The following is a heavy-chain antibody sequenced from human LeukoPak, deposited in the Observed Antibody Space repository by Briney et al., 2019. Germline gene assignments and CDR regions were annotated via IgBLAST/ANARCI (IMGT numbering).Heavy chain of an antibody. D-gene: IGHD2-21*01. Sequence: SHTLSLTCSVSARSIRSGSYYWSWIRPPAGKGLEWIGRIYTSGSTHYNPSHKSRINISVDTSKNQFSMILRSVTAADTAVYYCATTRDYDGMDVWGQGTTVTGSS. V-gene: IGHV4-61*02. CDR1: ARSIRSGSYY. J-gene: IGHJ6*02. CDR2: IYTSGST. CDR3: ATTRDYDGMDV.